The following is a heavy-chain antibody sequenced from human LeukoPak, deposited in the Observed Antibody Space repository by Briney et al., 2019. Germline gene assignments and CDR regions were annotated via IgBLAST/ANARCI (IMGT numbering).Heavy chain of an antibody. Sequence: SGTLSLTCAVYGGSFSGYYWSWIRQPPGKGLEWIGEINHSGSTNYNPSLKSRVTISVDTSKNQFSLKLSSVTAADTAVYYCARGYSNRLITMIVVVIKGWFDPWGQGTLVTVSS. CDR3: ARGYSNRLITMIVVVIKGWFDP. V-gene: IGHV4-34*01. CDR2: INHSGST. J-gene: IGHJ5*02. D-gene: IGHD3-22*01. CDR1: GGSFSGYY.